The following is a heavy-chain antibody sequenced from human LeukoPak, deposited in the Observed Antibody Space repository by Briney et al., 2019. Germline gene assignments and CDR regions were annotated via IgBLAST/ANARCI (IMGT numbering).Heavy chain of an antibody. CDR3: ARGSTRDYYFDY. Sequence: SETLSLTCAVYGGSFSGYYWSWIRQPPGKGLEWIGEINHSGSTNYNPSLKSRVTISVDTSKNQFSLKPSSVTAADTAVYYCARGSTRDYYFDYWGQGTLVTVSS. CDR2: INHSGST. D-gene: IGHD5-24*01. CDR1: GGSFSGYY. V-gene: IGHV4-34*01. J-gene: IGHJ4*02.